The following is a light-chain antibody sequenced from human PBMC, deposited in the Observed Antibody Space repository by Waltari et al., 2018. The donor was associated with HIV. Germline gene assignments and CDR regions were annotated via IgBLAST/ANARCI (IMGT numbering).Light chain of an antibody. V-gene: IGKV1-5*03. J-gene: IGKJ1*01. CDR3: QQYNFLWT. Sequence: DMQMTQPPSTLSASVGDRVTIPCRASQNIGSWLAWFQQKPGKTPILLVYKASTLESGVPSRFSGSGSGTEFTLTISSLQPDDFATYYCQQYNFLWTFGQGTKVEMK. CDR1: QNIGSW. CDR2: KAS.